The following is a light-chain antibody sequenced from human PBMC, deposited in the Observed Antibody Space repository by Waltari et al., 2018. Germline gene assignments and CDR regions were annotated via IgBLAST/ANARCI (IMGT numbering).Light chain of an antibody. CDR2: DTS. CDR3: QQRSNWPWT. Sequence: EIVLTQSPAPLSLSPGGRANLSCRTSQSVSSYLAWYQQKPGQAPRLLIYDTSNRATGVPARFSGSGSGTDFTLTISSLEPEDFAVYYCQQRSNWPWTFGQGTKVEIK. V-gene: IGKV3-11*01. J-gene: IGKJ1*01. CDR1: QSVSSY.